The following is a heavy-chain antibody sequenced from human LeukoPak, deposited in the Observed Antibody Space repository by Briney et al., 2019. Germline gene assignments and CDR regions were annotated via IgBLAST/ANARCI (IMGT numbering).Heavy chain of an antibody. J-gene: IGHJ4*02. D-gene: IGHD4-17*01. V-gene: IGHV3-74*01. CDR3: VRQAVSGDSGIAY. CDR1: GFSLSRHW. Sequence: GGSLRLSCVASGFSLSRHWMHWLRLAPGKGLEWVSRNPDGSSSNYADSVKGRFTMSRDNAKSMVYLQMDGLRAEDTAVFSCVRQAVSGDSGIAYWGRGVLVTVSS. CDR2: NPDGSSS.